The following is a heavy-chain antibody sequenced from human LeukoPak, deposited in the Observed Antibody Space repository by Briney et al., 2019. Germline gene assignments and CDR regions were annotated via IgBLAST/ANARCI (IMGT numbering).Heavy chain of an antibody. Sequence: GGSLRLSCTASGFTFGSYAMSWVRQAPGKGLEWVSSISSSSSYIYYADSVKGRFTISRDNAKNSLYLQMNSLRAEDTAVYYCAREAEHYYDRRGGFDPWGQGTLVTVSS. CDR2: ISSSSSYI. V-gene: IGHV3-21*01. CDR3: AREAEHYYDRRGGFDP. J-gene: IGHJ5*02. CDR1: GFTFGSYA. D-gene: IGHD3-10*02.